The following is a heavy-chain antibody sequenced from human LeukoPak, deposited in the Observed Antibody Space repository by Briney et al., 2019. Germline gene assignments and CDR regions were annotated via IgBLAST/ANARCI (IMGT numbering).Heavy chain of an antibody. J-gene: IGHJ3*02. Sequence: SVKVSCRASGGSFNSYVITWVRQAPGQGLEWMGRIIPILNVANFAQKFQGRVTITADKSTNTAHMELSSLRSEDTAVYYCTREGVYSPDGSGYHRDAFDIWGQGTVVTVSS. CDR3: TREGVYSPDGSGYHRDAFDI. CDR2: IIPILNVA. V-gene: IGHV1-69*04. D-gene: IGHD3-22*01. CDR1: GGSFNSYV.